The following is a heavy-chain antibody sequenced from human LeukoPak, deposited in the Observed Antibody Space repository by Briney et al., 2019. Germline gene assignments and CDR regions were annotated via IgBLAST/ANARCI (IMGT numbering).Heavy chain of an antibody. CDR1: GYSFTSYW. J-gene: IGHJ4*02. CDR3: ARFDDASSGFYYYDY. V-gene: IGHV5-51*01. D-gene: IGHD3-22*01. Sequence: AGESLKISCKGSGYSFTSYWIGWVRQMPGKGLEWMGIIYPGDSDTRYSPSFQGQVTISADKSISTAYLQWSSLMASDTAMYFCARFDDASSGFYYYDYWGQGTLVTVSS. CDR2: IYPGDSDT.